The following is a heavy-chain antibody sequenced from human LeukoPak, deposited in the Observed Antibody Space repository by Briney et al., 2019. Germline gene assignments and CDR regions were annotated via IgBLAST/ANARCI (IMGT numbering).Heavy chain of an antibody. Sequence: GGSLRLSCAASGFTFSSYGMHWVRQAPGKGLEWVAVISYDGSNKYYADSVKGRFTISRDNPKNTLYLQMNSLRAEDTAVYYCAKDNVPYYYGSGVDYWGQGTLVTVSS. D-gene: IGHD3-10*01. V-gene: IGHV3-30*18. J-gene: IGHJ4*02. CDR3: AKDNVPYYYGSGVDY. CDR2: ISYDGSNK. CDR1: GFTFSSYG.